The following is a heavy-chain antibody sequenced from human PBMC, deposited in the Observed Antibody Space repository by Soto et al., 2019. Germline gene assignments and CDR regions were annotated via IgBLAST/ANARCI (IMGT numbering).Heavy chain of an antibody. Sequence: SETLSLTCTVSGGSISSGDYYWSWIRQPPGKGLERIGYIYYSGSTYYNPSLKSRVTISVDTSKNQFSLKLSSVTAADTAVYYCARATTAVVTPYYFDYWGQGTLVTVSS. CDR3: ARATTAVVTPYYFDY. CDR1: GGSISSGDYY. D-gene: IGHD1-1*01. CDR2: IYYSGST. J-gene: IGHJ4*02. V-gene: IGHV4-30-4*01.